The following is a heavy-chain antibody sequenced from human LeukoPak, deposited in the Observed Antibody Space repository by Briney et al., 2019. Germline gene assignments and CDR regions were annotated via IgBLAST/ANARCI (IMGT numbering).Heavy chain of an antibody. Sequence: ASVKVSCKASGYTFTSYAMHWVRQAPGQRLEWMGWINAGNGNTKYSQKFQGRVTMTRNTSISTAYMELSSLRSEDTAVYYCARVSSGYDWSYYYYGMDVWGQGTTVTVSS. V-gene: IGHV1-3*01. D-gene: IGHD5-12*01. CDR1: GYTFTSYA. CDR2: INAGNGNT. CDR3: ARVSSGYDWSYYYYGMDV. J-gene: IGHJ6*02.